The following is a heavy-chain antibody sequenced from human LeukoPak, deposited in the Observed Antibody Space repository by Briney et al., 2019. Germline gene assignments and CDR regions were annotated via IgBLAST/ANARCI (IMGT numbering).Heavy chain of an antibody. V-gene: IGHV3-7*01. CDR2: ISDDGTGT. J-gene: IGHJ4*02. CDR3: ARDVPRGRQEFDF. Sequence: PGGSLRLSCATSGFTFSNYWMTWVRQTPGKGLEWVANISDDGTGTHYVDSVKGRFTISRDNAKNSLFLQMNSLRDEDTAVYYCARDVPRGRQEFDFWGQGNLVTVS. D-gene: IGHD1-26*01. CDR1: GFTFSNYW.